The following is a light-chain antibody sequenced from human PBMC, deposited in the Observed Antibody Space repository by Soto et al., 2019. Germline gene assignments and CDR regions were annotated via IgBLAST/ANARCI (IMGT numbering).Light chain of an antibody. J-gene: IGKJ4*01. CDR2: DVS. Sequence: DTVLIQSPATLSLSPGERATLSSRASHTVANFLAWYQHKAGQAPRLLIYDVSNRATGIPARFSGSGSGTDFTLTISSLEPDDFAVYYCQQRSNWPPTFGGGTNVEIK. CDR1: HTVANF. CDR3: QQRSNWPPT. V-gene: IGKV3-11*01.